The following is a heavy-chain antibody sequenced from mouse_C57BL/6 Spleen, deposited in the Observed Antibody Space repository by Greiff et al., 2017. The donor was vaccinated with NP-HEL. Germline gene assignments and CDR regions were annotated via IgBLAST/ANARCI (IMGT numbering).Heavy chain of an antibody. J-gene: IGHJ2*01. CDR2: INPNNGGT. V-gene: IGHV1-26*01. CDR1: GYTFTDYY. D-gene: IGHD1-1*01. CDR3: ARVYYYGSV. Sequence: VQLQQSGPELVKPGASVKISCKASGYTFTDYYMNWVKQSHGKSLEWIGDINPNNGGTSYNQKFKGKATLTVDKSSSTAYMELRSLTSEDSAVYYCARVYYYGSVWGQGTTLTVSS.